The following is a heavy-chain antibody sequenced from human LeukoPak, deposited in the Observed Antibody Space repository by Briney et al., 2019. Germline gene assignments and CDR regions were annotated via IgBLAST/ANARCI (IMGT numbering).Heavy chain of an antibody. Sequence: PGRSLRLSCAASGFTFSSYGMHWVRQAPGKGLEWVAVIWYDGSNKYYADSVKGLFTISRDNSKNTLYLQMNSLRAEDTAVYYCAREALGAYYYYGMDVWGQGTTVTVSS. CDR1: GFTFSSYG. CDR2: IWYDGSNK. J-gene: IGHJ6*02. D-gene: IGHD3-3*01. CDR3: AREALGAYYYYGMDV. V-gene: IGHV3-33*08.